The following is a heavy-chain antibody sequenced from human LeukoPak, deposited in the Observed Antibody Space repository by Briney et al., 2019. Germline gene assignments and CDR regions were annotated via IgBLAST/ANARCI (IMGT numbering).Heavy chain of an antibody. J-gene: IGHJ4*02. V-gene: IGHV3-7*01. CDR2: IRQDGSEK. CDR1: GFTFSSHW. Sequence: GGSLRLSCAASGFTFSSHWMNWVRQAPGKGLEWVAHIRQDGSEKYCVDSVRGRFTISRDNAKNSLYLHMHSLRGEDTAVYYCARDSYRALEYWGQGALVTVTS. CDR3: ARDSYRALEY. D-gene: IGHD1-14*01.